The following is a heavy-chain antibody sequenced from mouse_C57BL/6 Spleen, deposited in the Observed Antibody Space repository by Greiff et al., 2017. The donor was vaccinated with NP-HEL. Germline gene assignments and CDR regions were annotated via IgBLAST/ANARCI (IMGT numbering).Heavy chain of an antibody. J-gene: IGHJ3*01. D-gene: IGHD3-2*02. CDR1: GYSITSGYY. CDR3: ARDSSGSWFAY. V-gene: IGHV3-6*01. Sequence: EVQLQQSGPGLVKPSQSLSLTCSVTGYSITSGYYWNWIRQFPGNKLEWIGYISYDGSNNYNPSLKNRISITRDTSKNQFFLKLNSVTTEDTATYYCARDSSGSWFAYWGQGTLVTVSA. CDR2: ISYDGSN.